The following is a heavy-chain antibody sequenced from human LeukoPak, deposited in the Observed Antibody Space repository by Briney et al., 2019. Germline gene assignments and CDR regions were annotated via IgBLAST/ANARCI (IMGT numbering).Heavy chain of an antibody. Sequence: ASVKVSCKASGYTFTSYGISWVRQAPGQGLEWMGWISAYNGNTNYAQKLQGRVTMTTDTSTSTAYMELRSLRSDDTAVYYCARDQLNRFCSGGSCSITHDYWGQGTLVTVSS. CDR2: ISAYNGNT. D-gene: IGHD2-15*01. V-gene: IGHV1-18*01. J-gene: IGHJ4*02. CDR3: ARDQLNRFCSGGSCSITHDY. CDR1: GYTFTSYG.